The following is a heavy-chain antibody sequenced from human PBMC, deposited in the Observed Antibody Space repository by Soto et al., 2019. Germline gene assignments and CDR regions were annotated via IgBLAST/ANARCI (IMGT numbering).Heavy chain of an antibody. CDR1: GFTFSSYA. CDR3: VREKVTMIVGFYYFDY. J-gene: IGHJ4*02. V-gene: IGHV3-23*01. D-gene: IGHD3-22*01. CDR2: ISGSGGGT. Sequence: PGGCLRLSCAASGFTFSSYAMSWVRQAPEKGLEWVSLISGSGGGTYYADSVKGRFTISRDNSNNMLYLQMNSLRAEDTAVYYCVREKVTMIVGFYYFDYWGQGTRVTVSS.